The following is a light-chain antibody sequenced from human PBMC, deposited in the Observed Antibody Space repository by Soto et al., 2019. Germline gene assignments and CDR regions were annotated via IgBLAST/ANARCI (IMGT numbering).Light chain of an antibody. V-gene: IGKV1-5*03. J-gene: IGKJ1*01. CDR2: KAS. Sequence: DIQMTQSPSSLSASVGDRVTITCRASQTIDKYLNWYQQKPGKAPKLLIYKASSSESGVPSRFSGSGSGTEFTLTINSLQSDDFATYYCQEYNSYSRGTFGQGTKVDIK. CDR1: QTIDKY. CDR3: QEYNSYSRGT.